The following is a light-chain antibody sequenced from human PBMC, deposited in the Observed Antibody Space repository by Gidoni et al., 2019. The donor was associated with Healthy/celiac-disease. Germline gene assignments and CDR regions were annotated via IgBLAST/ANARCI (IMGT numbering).Light chain of an antibody. J-gene: IGKJ1*01. Sequence: EIVTTQSPATLSVSPGERATLSCRASQSVSSNLAWYQQKPGQAPRLLIYGASTRATGIPARFSGSGSGTEFTRTISSLQSEDFAVYYCQQYNNWPRTFGQGTKVEIK. CDR2: GAS. V-gene: IGKV3-15*01. CDR1: QSVSSN. CDR3: QQYNNWPRT.